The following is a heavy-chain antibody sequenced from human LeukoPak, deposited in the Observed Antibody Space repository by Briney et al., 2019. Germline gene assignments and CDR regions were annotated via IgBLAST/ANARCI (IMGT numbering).Heavy chain of an antibody. CDR2: IYTSGST. D-gene: IGHD6-13*01. Sequence: SETLSLTCTVSGGSISSYYWSWIRQPAGKGVEWIGRIYTSGSTNYNPSLKSRVTMSVDTSKNQFSLKLSSVTAADTAVYYCAREYSSSWYRLGPFDYWGQGTLVTVSS. J-gene: IGHJ4*02. V-gene: IGHV4-4*07. CDR3: AREYSSSWYRLGPFDY. CDR1: GGSISSYY.